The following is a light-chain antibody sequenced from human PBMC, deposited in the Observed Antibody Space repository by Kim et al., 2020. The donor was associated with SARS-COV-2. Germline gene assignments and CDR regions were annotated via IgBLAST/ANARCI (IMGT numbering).Light chain of an antibody. CDR3: QQYNNWPPVYT. J-gene: IGKJ2*01. V-gene: IGKV3-15*01. CDR2: GAS. Sequence: PGERATLACRASQSVSSNLAWYQQKPGQAPRLRIYGASTRATGIPARFSGSGSGTEFTLTISSLQSEEFAVYYCQQYNNWPPVYTFGQGTKLEI. CDR1: QSVSSN.